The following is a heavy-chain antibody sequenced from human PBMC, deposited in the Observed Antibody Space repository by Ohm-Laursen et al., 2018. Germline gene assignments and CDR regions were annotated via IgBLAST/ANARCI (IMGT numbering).Heavy chain of an antibody. J-gene: IGHJ5*02. CDR1: GYSISSGYF. V-gene: IGHV4-38-2*01. Sequence: SDTLSLTCAVSGYSISSGYFWGWIRQPPGKGLEWNGTIYHSGSAYYNPSLKSRVTISVDTSKNQFSLKLSSVTAADTALYYCARGLWWFDPWGQGTLVTVSS. CDR3: ARGLWWFDP. CDR2: IYHSGSA.